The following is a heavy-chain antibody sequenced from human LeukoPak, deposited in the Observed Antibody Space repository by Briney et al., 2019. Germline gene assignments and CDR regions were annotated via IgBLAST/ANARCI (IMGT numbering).Heavy chain of an antibody. CDR3: AKDTVTRSSYPGWFDP. CDR1: GFTFSSYA. D-gene: IGHD3-16*02. V-gene: IGHV3-23*01. CDR2: ISGSGGST. J-gene: IGHJ5*02. Sequence: GASPRLSCAASGFTFSSYAMSWVRQAPGKGLEWVSAISGSGGSTYYADSVKGRFTISRDNSKNTLYLQMNSLRAEDTAVYYCAKDTVTRSSYPGWFDPWGQGTLVTVSS.